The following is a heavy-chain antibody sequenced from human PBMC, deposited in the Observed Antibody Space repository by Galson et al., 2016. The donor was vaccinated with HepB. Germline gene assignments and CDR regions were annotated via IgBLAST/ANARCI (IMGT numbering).Heavy chain of an antibody. D-gene: IGHD3-22*01. CDR3: ASLRSGSYAFDI. Sequence: SLRLSCAASGFTFSGYAMHWVRQAPGKGLEWVAVISYDGSNKYYADSVKGRFTISRDNSKNTLYLQMNSLRAEDPAVYYCASLRSGSYAFDIWGQGTMVTVSS. V-gene: IGHV3-30*03. CDR2: ISYDGSNK. J-gene: IGHJ3*02. CDR1: GFTFSGYA.